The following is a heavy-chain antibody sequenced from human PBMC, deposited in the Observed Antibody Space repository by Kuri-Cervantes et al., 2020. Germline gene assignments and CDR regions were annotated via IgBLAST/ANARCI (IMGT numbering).Heavy chain of an antibody. D-gene: IGHD6-6*01. CDR3: ARGGSSSRFDY. CDR2: ITPNSGDT. V-gene: IGHV1-2*04. Sequence: ASVKVSCKASGYTFSGYYIHWVRQVPGQGLEWMGWITPNSGDTNYAQKFQGWVTMTRDTSISTAYMELSRLRSDDTAVYYCARGGSSSRFDYWGQGTLVTVSS. CDR1: GYTFSGYY. J-gene: IGHJ4*02.